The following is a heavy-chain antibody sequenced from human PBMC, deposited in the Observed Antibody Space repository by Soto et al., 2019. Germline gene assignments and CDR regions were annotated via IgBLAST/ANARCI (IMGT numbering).Heavy chain of an antibody. J-gene: IGHJ6*02. D-gene: IGHD5-12*01. CDR1: GYTFTRSG. CDR2: ISTYNGDT. Sequence: QVQLVQSGAEVKKPGASVKVSCKASGYTFTRSGISWVRQAPGQGLEWMGWISTYNGDTNYAQTFQDRVTMTTDTSTSTAYMELGSLRSYDTAVYYCAGEGVAPYYYYGMDVWGQGTPVSVSS. CDR3: AGEGVAPYYYYGMDV. V-gene: IGHV1-18*01.